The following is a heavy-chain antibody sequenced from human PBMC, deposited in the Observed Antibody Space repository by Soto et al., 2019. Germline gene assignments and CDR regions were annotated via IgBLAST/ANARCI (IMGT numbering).Heavy chain of an antibody. CDR1: GGSISSGGYY. V-gene: IGHV4-39*07. J-gene: IGHJ4*02. D-gene: IGHD2-21*01. CDR2: INHSGST. CDR3: AGLRDGY. Sequence: SETLSLTCTVSGGSISSGGYYWSWIRQHPGKGLEWIGEINHSGSTNYNPSLKSRVTISVDTSKNRFSLKLSSVTAADTAVYYCAGLRDGYWGQGTLVTVSS.